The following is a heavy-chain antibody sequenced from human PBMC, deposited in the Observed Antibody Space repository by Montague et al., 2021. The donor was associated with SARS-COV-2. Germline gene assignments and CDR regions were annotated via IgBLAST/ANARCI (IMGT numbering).Heavy chain of an antibody. CDR3: ARQNGYSEGANNYYYYYYMDV. V-gene: IGHV5-10-1*01. CDR2: IDPSDSYS. D-gene: IGHD5-18*01. Sequence: QSGAEVKKPGESLRISCEASGYSFTTYWISWVRQVPGKGLEWMGRIDPSDSYSNYSPSFQGHVTISADKSIRTAYLQWSSLKASDTAIYYCARQNGYSEGANNYYYYYYMDVWGKGTTVTVSS. CDR1: GYSFTTYW. J-gene: IGHJ6*03.